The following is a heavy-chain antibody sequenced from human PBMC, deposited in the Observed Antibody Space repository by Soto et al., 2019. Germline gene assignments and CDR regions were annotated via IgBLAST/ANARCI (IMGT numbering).Heavy chain of an antibody. CDR3: AKDPNYDFWSGYSGSGWFDP. CDR1: GFTFSSYS. Sequence: GGSLRFSCVASGFTFSSYSMNWVRQTPGKGLEWVSSISGSSSNMYYADSVKGRFTISRDNAKNSLYLQMNSLRAEDTAVYYCAKDPNYDFWSGYSGSGWFDPWGQGTLVTVSS. V-gene: IGHV3-21*01. D-gene: IGHD3-3*01. CDR2: ISGSSSNM. J-gene: IGHJ5*02.